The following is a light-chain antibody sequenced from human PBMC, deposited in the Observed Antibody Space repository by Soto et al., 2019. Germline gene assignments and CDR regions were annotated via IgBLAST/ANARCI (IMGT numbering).Light chain of an antibody. CDR2: AAS. V-gene: IGKV1-39*01. J-gene: IGKJ1*01. CDR1: QAIRTA. CDR3: QQSYSSPPT. Sequence: IQLTQSPSSLSASVGDRVTITCRASQAIRTALGWYQQKPGKAPKLLIFAASSLQSGVPSRFSGSRSGPDFTLTISSLQPEDFATYYCQQSYSSPPTFGQGTKVHIK.